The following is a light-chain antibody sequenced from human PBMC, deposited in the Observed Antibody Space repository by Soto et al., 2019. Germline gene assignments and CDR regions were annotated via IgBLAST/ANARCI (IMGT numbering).Light chain of an antibody. CDR1: QSVSSN. J-gene: IGKJ1*01. CDR3: QQYSTWPSWT. V-gene: IGKV3-15*01. CDR2: GAS. Sequence: EILMTQSPATLSVSPGERATVSCRASQSVSSNLAWYQQKPGQAPRLLIYGASTRATGIPARFSGSGSGTEFTLTISSLQSEDFAVYYCQQYSTWPSWTFGQGTKVEIK.